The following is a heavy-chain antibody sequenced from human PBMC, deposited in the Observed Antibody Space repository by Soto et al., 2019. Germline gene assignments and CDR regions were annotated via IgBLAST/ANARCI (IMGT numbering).Heavy chain of an antibody. Sequence: GESLKISCKGSGYSFTSYWIGWVRQMPGKGLEWMGIIYPGDSDTRYSPSFQGQVTISADKSISTAYLQWSSLKASDTAMYYCASPAGSGYYKRYYYGMDVWGQGTTVTVSS. D-gene: IGHD3-3*01. CDR2: IYPGDSDT. J-gene: IGHJ6*02. CDR3: ASPAGSGYYKRYYYGMDV. V-gene: IGHV5-51*01. CDR1: GYSFTSYW.